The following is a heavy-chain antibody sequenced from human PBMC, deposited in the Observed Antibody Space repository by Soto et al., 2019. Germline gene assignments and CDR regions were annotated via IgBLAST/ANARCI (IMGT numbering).Heavy chain of an antibody. Sequence: QVTLKESGPVLVQPTETLTLTCAVSGFSLSTGRMGVSWVRQPPGKALEWLAHIFSDDEISYSTSLQSRLTVSKDTSGRQVVLSMTNVDPVDTGRYYCVRVNADSYQFYYVMDVWGQGTTVTVSS. J-gene: IGHJ6*02. CDR3: VRVNADSYQFYYVMDV. CDR1: GFSLSTGRMG. CDR2: IFSDDEI. D-gene: IGHD4-17*01. V-gene: IGHV2-26*01.